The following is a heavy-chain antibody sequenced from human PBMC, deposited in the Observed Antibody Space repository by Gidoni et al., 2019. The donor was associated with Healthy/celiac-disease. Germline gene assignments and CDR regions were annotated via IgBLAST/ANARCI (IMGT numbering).Heavy chain of an antibody. CDR1: GFTFSRYS. CDR3: ARVFAWFGDWWYGMDV. Sequence: EVQLVESGGGLVKPGGSLRLSCAASGFTFSRYSMNWVRLAPGKGLEWVSSISSSSSYIYYADSVKGRFTISRDNAKNSLYLQMNSLRAEDTAVYYCARVFAWFGDWWYGMDVWGQGTTVTVSS. D-gene: IGHD3-10*01. CDR2: ISSSSSYI. J-gene: IGHJ6*02. V-gene: IGHV3-21*01.